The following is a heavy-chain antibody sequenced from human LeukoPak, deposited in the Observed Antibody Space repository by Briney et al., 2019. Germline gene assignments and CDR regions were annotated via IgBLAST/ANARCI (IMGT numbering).Heavy chain of an antibody. Sequence: GASVKVSCKASGYTFTSYGITCVRQAPGQGLEWMGWINANNGNTNYAQNLQGRVTMTRDTSTSTAYMEVRSLRSDDTAVYYCARGPIAAAGDYWGQGSLVTVSS. CDR1: GYTFTSYG. D-gene: IGHD6-13*01. J-gene: IGHJ4*02. CDR2: INANNGNT. CDR3: ARGPIAAAGDY. V-gene: IGHV1-18*01.